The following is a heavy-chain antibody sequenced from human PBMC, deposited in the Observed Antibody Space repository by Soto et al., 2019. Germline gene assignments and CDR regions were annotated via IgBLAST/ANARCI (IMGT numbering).Heavy chain of an antibody. Sequence: EVQLVESGGGLVQPGRSLRLSCAASGFTFDDYAMHWVRQAPGKGLEWVSGISRNSGSIGYADSVKGRFTISRDNAKNSVDMKMNSLRAEDTALYYCAKAKWDCSGGSCYTFDYWGQGTLVTVSS. J-gene: IGHJ4*02. D-gene: IGHD2-15*01. CDR3: AKAKWDCSGGSCYTFDY. CDR2: ISRNSGSI. V-gene: IGHV3-9*01. CDR1: GFTFDDYA.